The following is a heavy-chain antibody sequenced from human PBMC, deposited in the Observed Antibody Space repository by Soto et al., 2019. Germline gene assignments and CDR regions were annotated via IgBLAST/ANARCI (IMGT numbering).Heavy chain of an antibody. CDR3: ARDQRGYMVRGVIITSYYYGMDV. D-gene: IGHD3-10*01. V-gene: IGHV1-46*03. Sequence: ASVKVSCKASGGTFSSYAISWVRQAPGQGLEWMGIINPSGGSTSYAQKFQGRVTMTRDTSTSTVYMELSSLRSEDTAVYYCARDQRGYMVRGVIITSYYYGMDVWGQGTTVTVSS. CDR2: INPSGGST. J-gene: IGHJ6*02. CDR1: GGTFSSYA.